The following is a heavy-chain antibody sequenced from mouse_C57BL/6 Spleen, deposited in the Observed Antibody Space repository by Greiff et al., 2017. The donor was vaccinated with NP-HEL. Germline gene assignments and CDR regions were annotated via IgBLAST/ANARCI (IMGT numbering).Heavy chain of an antibody. CDR1: GFTFSDYG. CDR2: ISSGSSTI. CDR3: AMPHYYGSSYVAWFAY. V-gene: IGHV5-17*01. D-gene: IGHD1-1*01. Sequence: EVNLVESGGGLVKPGGSLKLSCAASGFTFSDYGMHWVRQAPEKGLEWVAYISSGSSTIYYADTVKGRFTISRDNAKNTLVLQMTSLRSEDTAMYYCAMPHYYGSSYVAWFAYWGQGTLVTVSA. J-gene: IGHJ3*01.